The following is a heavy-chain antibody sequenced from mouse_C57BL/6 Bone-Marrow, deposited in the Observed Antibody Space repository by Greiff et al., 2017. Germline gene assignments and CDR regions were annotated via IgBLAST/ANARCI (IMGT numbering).Heavy chain of an antibody. Sequence: QVQLQQSGAELARPGASVKLSCKASGYTFTSYGISWVKQRTGQGLEWIGEIYPRSGNTYYNVKFKGKATLTADKSSSTAYMELRSLTSEDSAVYFCARGGVPYYYAMDYWGQGTSVTVSS. CDR2: IYPRSGNT. CDR1: GYTFTSYG. CDR3: ARGGVPYYYAMDY. J-gene: IGHJ4*01. V-gene: IGHV1-81*01.